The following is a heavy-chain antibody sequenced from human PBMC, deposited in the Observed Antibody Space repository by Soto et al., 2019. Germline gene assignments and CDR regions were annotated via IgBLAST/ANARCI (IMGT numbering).Heavy chain of an antibody. CDR3: ARGSTMTTVTPGY. Sequence: KVSCKASGGTFSSYTISWVRQAPGQGLEWMGRIIPILGIANYAQKFQGRVTITADKSTSTAYMELSSLRSEDTAVYYCARGSTMTTVTPGYWGQGTLVTVSS. D-gene: IGHD4-4*01. CDR2: IIPILGIA. J-gene: IGHJ4*02. CDR1: GGTFSSYT. V-gene: IGHV1-69*02.